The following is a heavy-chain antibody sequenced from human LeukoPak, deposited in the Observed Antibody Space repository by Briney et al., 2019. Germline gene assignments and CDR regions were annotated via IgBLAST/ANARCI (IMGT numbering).Heavy chain of an antibody. CDR1: GFTFSDYP. CDR3: AREVHDSSGFSADY. V-gene: IGHV3-23*01. CDR2: VNGDST. D-gene: IGHD3-22*01. J-gene: IGHJ4*01. Sequence: GGSLRLSCAASGFTFSDYPMSWVRQAPGKGLEWVSAVNGDSTFYADSVRGRFTISRDNSKNTLYLQMNSLRAEDTAVYYCAREVHDSSGFSADYWGQGTLLTVSS.